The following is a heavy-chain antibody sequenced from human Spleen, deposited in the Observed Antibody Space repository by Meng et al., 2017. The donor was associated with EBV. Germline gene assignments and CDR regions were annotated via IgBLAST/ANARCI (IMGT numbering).Heavy chain of an antibody. V-gene: IGHV4-30-4*02. D-gene: IGHD5-24*01. J-gene: IGHJ5*02. CDR1: GGSISSGGLY. Sequence: QLQLQESGPGQGQPSXTLSLTCAVSGGSISSGGLYWSWIRQPPGKGLEWVGYIFYDGTTHYNPSLRSRVTISVDTSKNLFSLNLRSVTAADTAVYYCAQGRGDGYNYWLDPWGQGTLVTVSS. CDR2: IFYDGTT. CDR3: AQGRGDGYNYWLDP.